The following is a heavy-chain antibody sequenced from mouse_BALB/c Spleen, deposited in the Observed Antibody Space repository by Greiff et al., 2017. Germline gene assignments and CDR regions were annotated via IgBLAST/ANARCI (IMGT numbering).Heavy chain of an antibody. CDR1: GFSLTSYG. J-gene: IGHJ3*01. V-gene: IGHV2-6-7*01. CDR2: IWGDGST. Sequence: QVQLKESGPGLVAPSQSLSITCTVSGFSLTSYGVHWVRQPPGKGLEWLGMIWGDGSTDYNSALKSRLSISKDNSKSQVFLKMNSLQTDDTARYYCARDHYRYDFAYWGQGTLVTVSA. CDR3: ARDHYRYDFAY. D-gene: IGHD2-14*01.